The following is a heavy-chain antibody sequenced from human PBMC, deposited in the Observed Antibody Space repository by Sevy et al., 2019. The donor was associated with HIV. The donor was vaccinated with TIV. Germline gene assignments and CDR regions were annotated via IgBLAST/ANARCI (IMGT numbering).Heavy chain of an antibody. J-gene: IGHJ6*02. CDR2: IIPIFGTA. CDR3: ASLRVGVVIIGYYYYGMDV. V-gene: IGHV1-69*13. CDR1: GGTFSSYA. D-gene: IGHD3-3*01. Sequence: ASVKVSCKASGGTFSSYAISWVRQAPGQGLEWMGGIIPIFGTANYAQKFQGRVTITADESTSTAYMELSSLRSEDTAVYYCASLRVGVVIIGYYYYGMDVWGQGTTVTVSS.